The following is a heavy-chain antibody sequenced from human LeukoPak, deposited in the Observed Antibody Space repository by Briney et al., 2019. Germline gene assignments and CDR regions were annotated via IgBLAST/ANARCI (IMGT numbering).Heavy chain of an antibody. V-gene: IGHV3-23*01. CDR3: AKSGRVFDPSGYYWFPN. D-gene: IGHD3-22*01. CDR1: GFTFSSYA. CDR2: ISGRGANT. J-gene: IGHJ4*02. Sequence: GGALRLSCATSGFTFSSYAMSWVRQAPGKGLEWVSLISGRGANTHYADSVKGRFTISGVYSKNTLDLQMHSLRAEDPAVYYCAKSGRVFDPSGYYWFPNWGQGILVTVPS.